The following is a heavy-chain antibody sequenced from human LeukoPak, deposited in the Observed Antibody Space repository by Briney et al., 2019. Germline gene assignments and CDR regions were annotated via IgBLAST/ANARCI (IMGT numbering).Heavy chain of an antibody. J-gene: IGHJ4*02. D-gene: IGHD3-22*01. CDR3: ARICETTYYYDSSGYADY. Sequence: GGSLRLSCAASGFTFSSYSMNWVRQAPGKGLEWVSSISRSSSYIYYADSVKGRFTISRDNAKNSLYLQMNSLRAEDTAVYYCARICETTYYYDSSGYADYWGQGTLVTVSS. CDR1: GFTFSSYS. V-gene: IGHV3-21*01. CDR2: ISRSSSYI.